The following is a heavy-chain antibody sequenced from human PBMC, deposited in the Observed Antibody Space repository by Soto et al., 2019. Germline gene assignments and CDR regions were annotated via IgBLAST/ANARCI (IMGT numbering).Heavy chain of an antibody. CDR2: IKQDGSER. J-gene: IGHJ4*02. CDR1: GFTFSSYW. CDR3: ARGSGLGY. D-gene: IGHD3-22*01. Sequence: EVQVVESGGGLVQPGGSLRLSCAASGFTFSSYWMSWVRQAPGKGLEWVANIKQDGSERNYVDSVKGRFTISRDNAKNSLYLQMSSLRDEDTAVYYCARGSGLGYWGQGTLVTVSS. V-gene: IGHV3-7*04.